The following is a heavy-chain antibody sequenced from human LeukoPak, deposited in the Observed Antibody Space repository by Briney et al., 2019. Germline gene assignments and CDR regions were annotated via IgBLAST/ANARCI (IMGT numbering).Heavy chain of an antibody. CDR3: ARGYMVAPDC. J-gene: IGHJ4*02. V-gene: IGHV3-48*02. Sequence: GGSLRLSCAVSGFTFSSYSMNWVRQAPGKGLERVSYISSGSSTIYYADSVKGRFTISRDNAKNSLYLQMNSLRDEDTAVYYCARGYMVAPDCWGQGTLVTVSS. CDR1: GFTFSSYS. CDR2: ISSGSSTI. D-gene: IGHD5-12*01.